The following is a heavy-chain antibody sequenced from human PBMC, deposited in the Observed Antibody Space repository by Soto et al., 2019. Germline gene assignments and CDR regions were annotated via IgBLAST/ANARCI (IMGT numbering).Heavy chain of an antibody. J-gene: IGHJ4*02. D-gene: IGHD3-16*01. CDR3: TRDGNGQRGSPH. CDR1: GFTVSNNF. Sequence: VQLVESGGGLIQAGGSLRLSCAVSGFTVSNNFMMWVRQAPGKGLEWVSLIYSGGSISYADSVKGRFTISRDGSMNMLYLQMNSLTAEDTAVYYCTRDGNGQRGSPHWGQGTLVTVSS. CDR2: IYSGGSI. V-gene: IGHV3-53*02.